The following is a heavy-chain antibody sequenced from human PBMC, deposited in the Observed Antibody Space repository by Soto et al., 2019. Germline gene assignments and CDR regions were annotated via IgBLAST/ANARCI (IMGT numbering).Heavy chain of an antibody. V-gene: IGHV3-23*01. CDR2: ISGSGGST. J-gene: IGHJ4*02. CDR3: AKTLENMVRGVIITYYFDY. CDR1: GFTFSSYA. D-gene: IGHD3-10*01. Sequence: GRSLRLSCAASGFTFSSYAMSWVRQAPGKGLEWVSAISGSGGSTYYADSVKGRFTISRDNSKNTLYLQMNSLRAEDTAVYYCAKTLENMVRGVIITYYFDYWGQGTLVTVSS.